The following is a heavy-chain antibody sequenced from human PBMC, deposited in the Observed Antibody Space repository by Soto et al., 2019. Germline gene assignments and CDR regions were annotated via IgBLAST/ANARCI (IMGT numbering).Heavy chain of an antibody. CDR2: ISYDGSNK. CDR1: GFTFSSYG. V-gene: IGHV3-30*18. CDR3: AKAGGDNDAFDI. Sequence: PGESLKISCAASGFTFSSYGMHWVRQAPGKGLEWVAVISYDGSNKYYADSVKGRFTISRGNSKNTLYLQMNSLRAEDTAVYYCAKAGGDNDAFDIWGQGTMVTVSS. D-gene: IGHD2-21*02. J-gene: IGHJ3*02.